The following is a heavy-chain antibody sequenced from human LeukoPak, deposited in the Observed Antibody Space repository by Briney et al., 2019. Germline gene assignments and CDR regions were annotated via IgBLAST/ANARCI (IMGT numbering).Heavy chain of an antibody. CDR3: ARKDWNDVRAFDI. Sequence: PSGTLSLTCAVSGGPLSSNKWWSLGRQPPGKGAGGIGEIHHSGSTNYNPSLKSRVIISLDKSKNQFSLKLSSVTAADTAVYYCARKDWNDVRAFDIWGQGTLVTVSS. V-gene: IGHV4-4*02. J-gene: IGHJ3*02. CDR1: GGPLSSNKW. D-gene: IGHD1-1*01. CDR2: IHHSGST.